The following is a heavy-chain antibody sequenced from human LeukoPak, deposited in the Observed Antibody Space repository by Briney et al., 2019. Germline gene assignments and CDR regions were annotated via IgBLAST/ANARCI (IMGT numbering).Heavy chain of an antibody. J-gene: IGHJ3*02. CDR1: GGSISSSY. CDR3: AREGMIATGREPAEI. CDR2: IYYSGST. Sequence: SETLSLTCSVSGGSISSSYWSWIRQPPGKGLEWIGYIYYSGSTNYNPSLKRRVTISVDTSKNQFSLKLSSVTAADTAVYYCAREGMIATGREPAEIWGHGTMVTVSS. D-gene: IGHD3-22*01. V-gene: IGHV4-59*01.